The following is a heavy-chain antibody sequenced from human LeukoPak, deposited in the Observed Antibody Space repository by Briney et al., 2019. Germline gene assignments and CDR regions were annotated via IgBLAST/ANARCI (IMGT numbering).Heavy chain of an antibody. CDR1: GFTFSSYS. J-gene: IGHJ4*02. CDR2: ISSSSSYI. V-gene: IGHV3-21*01. D-gene: IGHD6-19*01. Sequence: GGSLRLSCAASGFTFSSYSMNWVRQAPGKGLEWVSSISSSSSYIYYADSVKGRFTISRDNAKNSLYLQMSSLRAEDTAVYYCARDLRIAVASDDYWGQGTLVTVSS. CDR3: ARDLRIAVASDDY.